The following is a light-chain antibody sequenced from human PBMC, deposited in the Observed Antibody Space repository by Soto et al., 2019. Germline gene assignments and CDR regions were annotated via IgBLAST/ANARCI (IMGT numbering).Light chain of an antibody. Sequence: DIQMTQSPSSLSASVGDRVTITCRASHTINSYLNWYQQKPGKAPKFLIYAASSLQSGVPSRFSGSGSGTHFTLTISSLQPEDFATYYCQQSYSGPYTFGQGTNLEIK. CDR1: HTINSY. V-gene: IGKV1-39*01. J-gene: IGKJ2*01. CDR2: AAS. CDR3: QQSYSGPYT.